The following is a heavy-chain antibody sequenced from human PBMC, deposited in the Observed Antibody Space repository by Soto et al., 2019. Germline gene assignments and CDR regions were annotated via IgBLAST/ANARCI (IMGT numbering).Heavy chain of an antibody. V-gene: IGHV3-23*01. CDR1: GFTFSNYA. D-gene: IGHD3-22*01. J-gene: IGHJ4*02. Sequence: GSLRLSCAASGFTFSNYAMSWVRQAPGKGLEWVSAISGSGGSTYYADSVKGRFTISRDNSKNTLYLQMNSLRAEDTAVYYCAKAGYYDSSGYYSLGPHWDYWGQGTLVTVSS. CDR3: AKAGYYDSSGYYSLGPHWDY. CDR2: ISGSGGST.